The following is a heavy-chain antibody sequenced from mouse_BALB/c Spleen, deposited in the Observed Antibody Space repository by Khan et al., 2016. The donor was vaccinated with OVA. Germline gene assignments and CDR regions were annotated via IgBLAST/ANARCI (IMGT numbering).Heavy chain of an antibody. CDR3: ARSNYGTFAY. CDR2: ISSGGGNT. D-gene: IGHD2-1*01. CDR1: GSTFSSYT. V-gene: IGHV5-9*03. J-gene: IGHJ3*01. Sequence: EVELVESGGGLVKPGGSLKLSCAASGSTFSSYTMSWVRQTPEKRLEWVATISSGGGNTYYPDSVKGRFTISRDNAKNNLYLQMSSLRSEDTALYYCARSNYGTFAYWGQGTLVTVSA.